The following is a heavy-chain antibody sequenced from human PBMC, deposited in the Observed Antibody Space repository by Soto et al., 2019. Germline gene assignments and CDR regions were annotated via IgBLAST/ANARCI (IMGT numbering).Heavy chain of an antibody. CDR2: ISPIFGAA. CDR3: AWEVQVNTSSIVY. D-gene: IGHD3-22*01. J-gene: IGHJ4*02. CDR1: GGTFNTNE. V-gene: IGHV1-69*19. Sequence: QVQLVQSGAEMTKPESSVKISCQSSGGTFNTNEMNWLRQAPGQGSEWMGDISPIFGAANYAPKFKGRVTNTADQSMGTSYMQLSSLTSEETVLYCCAWEVQVNTSSIVYWGQGTLVTVSS.